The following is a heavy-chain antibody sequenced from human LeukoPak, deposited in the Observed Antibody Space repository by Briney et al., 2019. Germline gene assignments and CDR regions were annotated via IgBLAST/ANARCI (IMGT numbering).Heavy chain of an antibody. V-gene: IGHV4-34*01. J-gene: IGHJ4*02. CDR1: RGSFSDNY. Sequence: SETLSLTCAVYRGSFSDNYWSWIRQPPGKGPEWIGEINHSGSTNYNPSLKSRVTISVDTSKNQLSLKLSSVTAADTAVYYCAGTYYDILTGYGFDYWGQGTLVTVSS. CDR2: INHSGST. D-gene: IGHD3-9*01. CDR3: AGTYYDILTGYGFDY.